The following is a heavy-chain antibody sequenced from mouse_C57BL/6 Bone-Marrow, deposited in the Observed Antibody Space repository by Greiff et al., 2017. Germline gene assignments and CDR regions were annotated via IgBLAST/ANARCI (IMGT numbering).Heavy chain of an antibody. D-gene: IGHD1-1*01. CDR1: GYTFTSYW. J-gene: IGHJ4*01. V-gene: IGHV1-5*01. Sequence: EVKVVESGTVLARPGASVKMSCKTSGYTFTSYWMHWVKQRPGQGLEWIGAIYPGNSDTSYNQKFKGKAKLTAVTSASTAYMELSSLTTEDSAVYYCTRWNPLFAMDYWGQGTSVTVTS. CDR3: TRWNPLFAMDY. CDR2: IYPGNSDT.